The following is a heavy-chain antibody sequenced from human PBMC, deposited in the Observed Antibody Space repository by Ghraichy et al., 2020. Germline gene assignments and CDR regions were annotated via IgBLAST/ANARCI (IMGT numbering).Heavy chain of an antibody. CDR2: IIPIFGTA. CDR1: GGTFSSYA. D-gene: IGHD3-10*01. J-gene: IGHJ5*02. Sequence: SVKVSCKASGGTFSSYAISWVRQAPGQGLEWMGGIIPIFGTANYAQKFQGRVTITADKSTSTAYMELSSLRSEDTAVYYCARAGAGYGSGYPYNWFDPWGQGTLVTVSS. CDR3: ARAGAGYGSGYPYNWFDP. V-gene: IGHV1-69*06.